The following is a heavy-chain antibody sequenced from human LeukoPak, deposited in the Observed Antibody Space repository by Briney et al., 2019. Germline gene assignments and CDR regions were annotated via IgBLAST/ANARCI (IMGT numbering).Heavy chain of an antibody. D-gene: IGHD6-19*01. CDR3: ARELGWDSSEGRDY. CDR1: GFTFSSYS. J-gene: IGHJ4*02. CDR2: IKNDGSEK. Sequence: GGSLRLSCAASGFTFSSYSMNWVRQAPGKGLEWVANIKNDGSEKYYVDSVKGRFNISRDNAENSLYLQMNSLRAEDTAVYYCARELGWDSSEGRDYWGQGSLVTVSS. V-gene: IGHV3-7*01.